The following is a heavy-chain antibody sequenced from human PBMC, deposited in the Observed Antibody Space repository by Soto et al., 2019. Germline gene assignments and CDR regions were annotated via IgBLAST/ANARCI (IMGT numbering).Heavy chain of an antibody. J-gene: IGHJ5*02. Sequence: QVQLQQWGAGLLKPSETLSLTCAVYGGSFSGYYWSWIRQPPGKGLEWIGEINHSGSTNYNPSLKSRVTISVDTSKNQFSLKLSSVTAADTAVYYCAGSIVATGTGHRRNNWFDPWGQGTLVTVSS. D-gene: IGHD5-12*01. CDR1: GGSFSGYY. CDR3: AGSIVATGTGHRRNNWFDP. CDR2: INHSGST. V-gene: IGHV4-34*01.